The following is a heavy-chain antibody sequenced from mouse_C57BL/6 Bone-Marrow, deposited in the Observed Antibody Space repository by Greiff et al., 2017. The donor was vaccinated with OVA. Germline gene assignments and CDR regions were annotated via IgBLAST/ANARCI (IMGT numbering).Heavy chain of an antibody. J-gene: IGHJ4*01. CDR3: AKLRRYAMDY. D-gene: IGHD2-4*01. Sequence: VQLQQSGPGLVKPSQSLSLTCSVTGYSITSGYYWNWIRQFPGNKLEWMGYISYEGSNNYNPSLKNRISITRDTSKNQFFLKLNSVTTEDTATYYCAKLRRYAMDYWGQGTSVTVSS. V-gene: IGHV3-6*01. CDR1: GYSITSGYY. CDR2: ISYEGSN.